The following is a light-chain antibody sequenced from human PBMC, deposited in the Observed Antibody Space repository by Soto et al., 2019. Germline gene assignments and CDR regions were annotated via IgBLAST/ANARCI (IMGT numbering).Light chain of an antibody. J-gene: IGLJ2*01. Sequence: QSALNQPASVSGSPGQSITISCTGTSSDIGDYNFVSWYQQHPGKAPKLMLYDVNIRPSGVSNRFSGSKSGNTASLTISGLQAEDEADYYCTSWTTSTTMIFGGGTKLTVL. V-gene: IGLV2-14*03. CDR1: SSDIGDYNF. CDR3: TSWTTSTTMI. CDR2: DVN.